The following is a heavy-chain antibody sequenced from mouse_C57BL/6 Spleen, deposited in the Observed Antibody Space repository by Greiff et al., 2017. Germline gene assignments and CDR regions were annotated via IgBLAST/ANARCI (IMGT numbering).Heavy chain of an antibody. D-gene: IGHD2-3*01. CDR1: GFTFSDYG. CDR3: ARHDGYYEAWFAY. V-gene: IGHV5-17*01. Sequence: EVQLVESGGGLVKPGGSLKLSCAASGFTFSDYGMHWVRQAPEKGLEWVAYISSGSSTIYYADTVKGRFTISRDNAKNTLFLQMTSLRSADTAMYYCARHDGYYEAWFAYWGQGTLVTVSA. J-gene: IGHJ3*01. CDR2: ISSGSSTI.